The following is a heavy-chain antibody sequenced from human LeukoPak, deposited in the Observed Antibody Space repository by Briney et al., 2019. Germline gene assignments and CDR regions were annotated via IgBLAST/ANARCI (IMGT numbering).Heavy chain of an antibody. D-gene: IGHD1-26*01. J-gene: IGHJ4*02. CDR3: ATHIAGAVIGYYDY. Sequence: GGSLRLSCAASGFIFINYGMSWVRQTPGKGLEWVSDIGGSGSDTNYADSVRGRFTISRDNSENTLYLQMNSLRVEDTAVYYCATHIAGAVIGYYDYWGQGTLATVSS. V-gene: IGHV3-23*01. CDR1: GFIFINYG. CDR2: IGGSGSDT.